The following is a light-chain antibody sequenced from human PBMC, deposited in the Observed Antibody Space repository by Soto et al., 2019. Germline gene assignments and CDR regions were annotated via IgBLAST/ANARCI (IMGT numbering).Light chain of an antibody. V-gene: IGLV1-44*01. CDR1: SSNIGSNT. Sequence: QSVLTQPPSASGTPGQRVTISCSGSSSNIGSNTVNWYQQLPGTAPKLLIYSNNQRPSGVPDRFSGSKSGTSASLAISGLQSEDGADYYCAAWDDSLNGLFGGGTKVTVL. CDR2: SNN. CDR3: AAWDDSLNGL. J-gene: IGLJ2*01.